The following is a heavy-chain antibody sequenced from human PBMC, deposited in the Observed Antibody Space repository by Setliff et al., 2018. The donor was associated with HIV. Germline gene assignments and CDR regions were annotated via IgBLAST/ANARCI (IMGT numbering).Heavy chain of an antibody. D-gene: IGHD6-13*01. CDR3: ARGLGQQLGRFWYFDL. J-gene: IGHJ2*01. Sequence: PSETLSLTCAVYGGSFNNYYWSWIRQPPGKGLEWIGEINHSGSTSYNPSLKSRVTISVDTSKNQFSLKLNSITAADTAIYFCARGLGQQLGRFWYFDLWGRGTLVTVSS. CDR2: INHSGST. V-gene: IGHV4-34*01. CDR1: GGSFNNYY.